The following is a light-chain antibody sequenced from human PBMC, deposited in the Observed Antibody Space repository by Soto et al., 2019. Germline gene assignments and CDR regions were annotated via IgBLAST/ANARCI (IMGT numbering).Light chain of an antibody. Sequence: EIVLTQAPITLSVSPGERATLSCRASQTVSSNLAWYQQNPGQPPRLLMSGVSTRATGIPARFSGSGSGTEFTLTISSLQSEDFAVYDCQQYNDWPPEVTFGGGTKVEIK. CDR1: QTVSSN. CDR2: GVS. J-gene: IGKJ4*01. V-gene: IGKV3D-15*01. CDR3: QQYNDWPPEVT.